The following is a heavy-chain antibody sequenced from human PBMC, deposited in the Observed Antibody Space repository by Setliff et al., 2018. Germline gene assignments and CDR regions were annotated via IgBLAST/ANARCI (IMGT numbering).Heavy chain of an antibody. CDR3: ARDNTLFGVVITGSWFDP. Sequence: PGGSLRLSCAASGFTFSSYGMHWVRQAPGKGLEWVAYISSSGTTKHYADSVKGRFTISRDDARNSMYLQMDSLRVEDTAVYYCARDNTLFGVVITGSWFDPWGQGTLVTVSS. CDR2: ISSSGTTK. J-gene: IGHJ5*02. CDR1: GFTFSSYG. V-gene: IGHV3-48*04. D-gene: IGHD3-3*01.